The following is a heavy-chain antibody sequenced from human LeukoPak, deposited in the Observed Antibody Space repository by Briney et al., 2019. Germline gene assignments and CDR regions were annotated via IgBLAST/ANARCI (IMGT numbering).Heavy chain of an antibody. CDR1: GGSISSYY. CDR3: AREEMAKLNYFDY. CDR2: IYYSGST. D-gene: IGHD5-24*01. Sequence: SETLSLTCTVSGGSISSYYWSWIRQPPGKGLEWIGYIYYSGSTNYNPSLKSRVTISVDTSKNQFSLKLSSVTAADTAVYYCAREEMAKLNYFDYWGQGTLVSVSS. J-gene: IGHJ4*02. V-gene: IGHV4-59*01.